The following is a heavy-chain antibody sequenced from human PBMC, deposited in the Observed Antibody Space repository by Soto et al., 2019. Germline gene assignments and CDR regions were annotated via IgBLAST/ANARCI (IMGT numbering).Heavy chain of an antibody. CDR2: VYYTGTT. V-gene: IGHV4-59*01. Sequence: SETLSLTCTVSGGSIGSYHWSWVRQPPGKGLEWIASVYYTGTTNYNPSLGSRVTISIDAPGNRFSMEITSVTAADTAIYYCARDTVLTGMFDFWGQGTRVTVSS. CDR3: ARDTVLTGMFDF. CDR1: GGSIGSYH. D-gene: IGHD4-17*01. J-gene: IGHJ4*02.